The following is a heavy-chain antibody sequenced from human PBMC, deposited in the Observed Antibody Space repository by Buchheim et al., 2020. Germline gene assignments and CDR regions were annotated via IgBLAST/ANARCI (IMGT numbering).Heavy chain of an antibody. D-gene: IGHD1-1*01. CDR3: ARNKYKALDY. V-gene: IGHV3-11*04. CDR1: GFSFSDYY. J-gene: IGHJ4*02. Sequence: VQVVESGGGLVQPGGSLRLSCAASGFSFSDYYMTWVRQAPGRGLEWISYISGTGTRALYAESVKGRFTISRDNAKNSLYLQLNSLRAEDTAVYYCARNKYKALDYWGQGTL. CDR2: ISGTGTRA.